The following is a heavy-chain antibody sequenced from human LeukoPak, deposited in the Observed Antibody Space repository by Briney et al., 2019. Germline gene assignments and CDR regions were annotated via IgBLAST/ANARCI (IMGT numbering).Heavy chain of an antibody. CDR1: AGSFSGYY. CDR3: ARVPSPDDGDDY. V-gene: IGHV4-34*01. Sequence: SETLSLTCAVYAGSFSGYYWSWIRQPPGQGLEWIGEINHSGSTNYNPSLKSRVTISVDTSKDQFSLKLSSVTAADTAVYYCARVPSPDDGDDYWGQGTLVTVSS. D-gene: IGHD7-27*01. J-gene: IGHJ4*02. CDR2: INHSGST.